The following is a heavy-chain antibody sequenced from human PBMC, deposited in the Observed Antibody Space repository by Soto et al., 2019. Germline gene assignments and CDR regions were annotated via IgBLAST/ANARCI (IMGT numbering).Heavy chain of an antibody. D-gene: IGHD1-1*01. CDR3: ARGDDLRDDQNWFDP. J-gene: IGHJ5*02. CDR1: GFTFSSYG. CDR2: IWYDGSNK. Sequence: QVQLVESGGGVVQPGRSLRLSCAASGFTFSSYGMHWVRQAPGKGLEWVAVIWYDGSNKYYADSVKGRFTISRDNSKNTLYLQMNSLRAEDTAVYYCARGDDLRDDQNWFDPWGQGTLVTVSS. V-gene: IGHV3-33*01.